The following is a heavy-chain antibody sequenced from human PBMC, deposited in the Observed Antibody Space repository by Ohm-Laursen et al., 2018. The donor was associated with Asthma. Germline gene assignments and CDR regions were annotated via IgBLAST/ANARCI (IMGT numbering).Heavy chain of an antibody. CDR3: ARSKKGGYCSSTSCPFDP. Sequence: SLRLSCAASGFTFSSYAMHWVRQAPGKGLEWVAAISYDGSNKYYADSVKGRFTISRDNSKNTLYLQMNSLRAEDTAVYYCARSKKGGYCSSTSCPFDPWGQGTLVTVSS. D-gene: IGHD2-2*01. CDR2: ISYDGSNK. CDR1: GFTFSSYA. J-gene: IGHJ5*02. V-gene: IGHV3-30-3*01.